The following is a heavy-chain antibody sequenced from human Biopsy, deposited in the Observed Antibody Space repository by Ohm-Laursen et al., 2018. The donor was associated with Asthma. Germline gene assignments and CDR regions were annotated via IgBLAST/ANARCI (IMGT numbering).Heavy chain of an antibody. D-gene: IGHD3-9*01. J-gene: IGHJ6*02. CDR2: LFHSGTT. Sequence: SQTLSLTCTVSGDSISSYHWSWIRQPPGKGLELIAYLFHSGTTYYNPSLKSRVTISVDRSQRQFSLKVNSVTAADTAVYYCARMNTLIQAANYFSYAMDVWGQGTTVTVSS. CDR3: ARMNTLIQAANYFSYAMDV. CDR1: GDSISSYH. V-gene: IGHV4-30-2*01.